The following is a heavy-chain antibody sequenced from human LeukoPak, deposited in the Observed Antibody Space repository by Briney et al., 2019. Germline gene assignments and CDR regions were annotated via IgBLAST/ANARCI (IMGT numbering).Heavy chain of an antibody. CDR2: IKSKTDGGTT. J-gene: IGHJ3*02. CDR3: TTEWCELPQADAFDI. Sequence: PGGSLRLSCAASGLTFSNAWMSWVRQAPGKGLEWVGRIKSKTDGGTTDYAAAVKGRFTISRDDSKNTLYLQMNSLKTEDTAVYYCTTEWCELPQADAFDIWGQGTMVTVSS. V-gene: IGHV3-15*01. D-gene: IGHD1-26*01. CDR1: GLTFSNAW.